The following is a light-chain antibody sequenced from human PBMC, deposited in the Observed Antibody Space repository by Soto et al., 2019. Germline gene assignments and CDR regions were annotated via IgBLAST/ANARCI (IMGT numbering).Light chain of an antibody. CDR1: QSISSW. J-gene: IGKJ1*01. V-gene: IGKV1-5*01. Sequence: DIQMTQSPSTLSASVGDRVTITCRASQSISSWLAWYQQKPGKAPKLLIYDASSLESGVPSRFSGCGSVTEFTLTISSLQPDDFATYYCQQYNSYWTFGQGTKVEIK. CDR3: QQYNSYWT. CDR2: DAS.